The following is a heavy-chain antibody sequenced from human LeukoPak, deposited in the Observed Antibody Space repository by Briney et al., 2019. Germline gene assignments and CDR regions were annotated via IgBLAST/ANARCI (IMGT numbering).Heavy chain of an antibody. CDR3: ARVGSSGWDTFEQSPT. Sequence: ASVKVSCKASGYTFTGHYMHWVRQAAGKGLEWMGCINPNSGGTNYAQKFQGRVSMTGDTSISTSYMELSRLSSDDTAVYYCARVGSSGWDTFEQSPTWGQGTLVTVSS. CDR1: GYTFTGHY. V-gene: IGHV1-2*02. CDR2: INPNSGGT. D-gene: IGHD6-19*01. J-gene: IGHJ5*02.